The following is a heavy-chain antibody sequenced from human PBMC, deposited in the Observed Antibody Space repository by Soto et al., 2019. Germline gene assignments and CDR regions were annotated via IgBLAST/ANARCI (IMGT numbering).Heavy chain of an antibody. Sequence: PVGSLRLSCAASGFTVSSNYMSWVRQAPGKGLEWLSVIYTDDSTYYADSVKGRFTISRHNSKNTLYLQMNSLRAEDTAVYYCRTGPSGSSAPLYGGQGTLVTV. CDR1: GFTVSSNY. CDR3: RTGPSGSSAPLY. J-gene: IGHJ4*02. CDR2: IYTDDST. D-gene: IGHD3-22*01. V-gene: IGHV3-53*04.